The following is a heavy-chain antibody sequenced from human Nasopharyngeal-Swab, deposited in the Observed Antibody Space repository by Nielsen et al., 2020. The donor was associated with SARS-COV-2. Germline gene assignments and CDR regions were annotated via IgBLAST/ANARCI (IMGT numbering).Heavy chain of an antibody. D-gene: IGHD1-14*01. V-gene: IGHV3-48*01. J-gene: IGHJ6*02. CDR1: GFIFSSYN. CDR3: AKVIARSEYYYGMDV. CDR2: INTGSSSI. Sequence: GESLKISCAASGFIFSSYNMNWVRQAPGKGLEWVSYINTGSSSIYYADSVKGRFTISRDNAKNSLYLQMNSLRAEDTAVYYCAKVIARSEYYYGMDVWGQGTTVTVSS.